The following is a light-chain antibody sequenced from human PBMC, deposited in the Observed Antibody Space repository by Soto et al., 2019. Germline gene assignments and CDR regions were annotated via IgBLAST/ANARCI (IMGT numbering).Light chain of an antibody. CDR1: SSDVGGYNY. CDR3: SSYTSSSTEV. CDR2: DVS. J-gene: IGLJ1*01. V-gene: IGLV2-14*01. Sequence: QSALTQPASVSGSPGQSITISCTGTSSDVGGYNYVSWYQQHPGKAPKLMIYDVSNRPSGVSNRFSGSKSGNTASLTISGLLPEDEADYYCSSYTSSSTEVFGTGTKLTVL.